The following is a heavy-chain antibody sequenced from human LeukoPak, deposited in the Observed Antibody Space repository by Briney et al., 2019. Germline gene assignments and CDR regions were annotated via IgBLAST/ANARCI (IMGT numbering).Heavy chain of an antibody. V-gene: IGHV4-59*08. CDR1: GGSISSYY. J-gene: IGHJ4*02. CDR2: IYYIGST. Sequence: SETLSLTCTVSGGSISSYYWSWLRQPPGKGLEWIGYIYYIGSTNYNPSLQSRVTISVDTSKNQFSLKMSSVTAADTAVYYCAAQSSGYLGYWGQGTLVTVSS. CDR3: AAQSSGYLGY. D-gene: IGHD1-26*01.